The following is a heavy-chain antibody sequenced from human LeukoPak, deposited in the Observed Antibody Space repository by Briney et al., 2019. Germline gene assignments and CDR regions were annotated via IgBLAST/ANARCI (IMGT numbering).Heavy chain of an antibody. CDR1: GFSFSSYW. V-gene: IGHV3-74*01. CDR3: VRDGPGGIEARKRYYGMDV. CDR2: MSGDGSST. Sequence: GGSLRLSCAASGFSFSSYWMHWVRQAPGKGLVWVSRMSGDGSSTSYADSVKGRFSISRDNAKTSLYLQMSSLRAEDAAAYYCVRDGPGGIEARKRYYGMDVWGQGTTVSVSS. J-gene: IGHJ6*02. D-gene: IGHD6-6*01.